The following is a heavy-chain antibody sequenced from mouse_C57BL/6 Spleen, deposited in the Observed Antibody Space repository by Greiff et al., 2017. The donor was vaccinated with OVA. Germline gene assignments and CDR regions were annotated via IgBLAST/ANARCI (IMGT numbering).Heavy chain of an antibody. CDR2: IHPSDSDT. CDR3: AILEGGYYAWFAY. V-gene: IGHV1-74*01. CDR1: GYTFTSYW. D-gene: IGHD2-3*01. Sequence: VQLQQPGAELVKPGASVKVSCKASGYTFTSYWMHWVKQRPGQGLEWIGRIHPSDSDTNYNQKFKGKATLTVDKSSSTAYMQLSSLTSEDSAVYYCAILEGGYYAWFAYWGQGTLVTVSA. J-gene: IGHJ3*01.